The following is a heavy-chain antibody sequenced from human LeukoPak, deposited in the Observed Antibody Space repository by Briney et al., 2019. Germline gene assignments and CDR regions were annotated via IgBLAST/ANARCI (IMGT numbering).Heavy chain of an antibody. CDR2: INPNSGDT. Sequence: ASVKVSCKTSGYTFTDYYMHWVRQAPGQGLEWMGCINPNSGDTNYAQKFQGRVTMTRDTSITTAYMELSRLKSDDTAVYYCASISHVWSGYYTAHFDYWGQGTLVTVSS. D-gene: IGHD3-3*02. CDR1: GYTFTDYY. V-gene: IGHV1-2*02. CDR3: ASISHVWSGYYTAHFDY. J-gene: IGHJ4*02.